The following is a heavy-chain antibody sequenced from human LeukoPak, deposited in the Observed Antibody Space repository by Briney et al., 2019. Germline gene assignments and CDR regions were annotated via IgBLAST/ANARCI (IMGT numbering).Heavy chain of an antibody. Sequence: GGSLRLSCAASGFTFSTYTMNWVRQAPGKGLEWVSAISGSGGSTYYADSVKGRFTISRDNSKNTLYLQMNSLRAEDTAVYYCAKGNGYTYGRYYFDYWGQGTLVTVSS. CDR2: ISGSGGST. V-gene: IGHV3-23*01. CDR3: AKGNGYTYGRYYFDY. D-gene: IGHD5-18*01. CDR1: GFTFSTYT. J-gene: IGHJ4*02.